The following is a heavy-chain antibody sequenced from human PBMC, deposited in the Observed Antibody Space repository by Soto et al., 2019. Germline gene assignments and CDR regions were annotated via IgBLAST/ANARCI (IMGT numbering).Heavy chain of an antibody. V-gene: IGHV3-23*01. D-gene: IGHD2-15*01. J-gene: IGHJ3*02. CDR2: ISGGGDGT. CDR1: GFTFGNYA. CDR3: AKKGLGSLSSYCSTGDCHYAFDI. Sequence: EVQLLESGGGLVQPGGSLRLSCAASGFTFGNYAMIWVRQAPGKGLEWVSTISGGGDGTYYADSVRGRFTISIENSRNTVYLQMNSLRAEDTAVYYCAKKGLGSLSSYCSTGDCHYAFDIWGQGTMVTVSS.